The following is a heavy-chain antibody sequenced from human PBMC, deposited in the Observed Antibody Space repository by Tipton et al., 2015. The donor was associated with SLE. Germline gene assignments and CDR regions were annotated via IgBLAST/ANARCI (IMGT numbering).Heavy chain of an antibody. CDR1: GGSISSYY. CDR2: IYYSGST. CDR3: ARDQDNWSPAPFDI. J-gene: IGHJ3*02. Sequence: TLSLTCTVSGGSISSYYWSWIRQPPGKGLEWIGYIYYSGSTNYNPSLKSRVTMSVDTSKNQFSLKLSSVTAADTAVYYCARDQDNWSPAPFDIWGQGTMVTVSS. V-gene: IGHV4-59*12. D-gene: IGHD1-20*01.